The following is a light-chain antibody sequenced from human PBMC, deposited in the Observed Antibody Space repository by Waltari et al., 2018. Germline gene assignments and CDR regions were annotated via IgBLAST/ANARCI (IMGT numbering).Light chain of an antibody. CDR2: DVS. V-gene: IGKV1-5*03. J-gene: IGKJ3*01. CDR1: HSINTW. CDR3: QHFNTYPIP. Sequence: DIQMTQSPSTLSASVGDRVTITCRASHSINTWLAWYQQKPGNAPKLLIYDVSSLENGVPSRFSGSGTETEFTLTSSSLQPDDFATYYCQHFNTYPIPFGRGTKVDIK.